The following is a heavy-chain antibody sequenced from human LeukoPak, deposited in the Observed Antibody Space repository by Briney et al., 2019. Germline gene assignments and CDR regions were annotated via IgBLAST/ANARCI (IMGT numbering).Heavy chain of an antibody. D-gene: IGHD3-22*01. J-gene: IGHJ4*02. CDR3: ARVGDSSGYYSLDY. Sequence: SETLSLTCTVSGGSISSSSYYWGWIRQPPGKGLEWIGSIYYNGSTYYNPSLKSRVTISVDTSKNQFSLKLSSVTAADTAVYYCARVGDSSGYYSLDYWGQGTLVTVSS. V-gene: IGHV4-39*01. CDR2: IYYNGST. CDR1: GGSISSSSYY.